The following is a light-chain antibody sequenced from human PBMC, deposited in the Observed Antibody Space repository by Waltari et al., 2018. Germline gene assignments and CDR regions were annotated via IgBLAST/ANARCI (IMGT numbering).Light chain of an antibody. CDR3: LLSYSGARV. V-gene: IGLV7-46*01. Sequence: QAVVTQEPSLTVSPGGTVTLTCGSSTVAVTSVPYPAWFQQKPGQPPRTLIYDTSNKHSWPPARCSGSRLGGKAALTLAGAQPEDEAEYYCLLSYSGARVFGGGTKLTVL. CDR1: TVAVTSVPY. J-gene: IGLJ2*01. CDR2: DTS.